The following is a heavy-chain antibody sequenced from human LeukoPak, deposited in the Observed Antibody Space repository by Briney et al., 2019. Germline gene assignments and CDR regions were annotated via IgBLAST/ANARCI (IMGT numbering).Heavy chain of an antibody. CDR2: ISSSNNFR. D-gene: IGHD3-10*01. Sequence: PGGSLRLSCAASGFTFSEYYMSWIRQAPGKGLEWVSYISSSNNFRNYADSVKGRFTISRDNAKNSLYLQMNSLRAEDTAVYYCARDLLLWFGELSGDPDYWGQGTLVTVSS. CDR3: ARDLLLWFGELSGDPDY. CDR1: GFTFSEYY. J-gene: IGHJ4*02. V-gene: IGHV3-11*05.